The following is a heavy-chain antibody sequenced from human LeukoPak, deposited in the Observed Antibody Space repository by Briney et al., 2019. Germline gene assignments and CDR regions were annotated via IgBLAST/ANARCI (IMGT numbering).Heavy chain of an antibody. CDR3: AKDYGSGSYSTSRYYYYGMDV. V-gene: IGHV3-23*01. Sequence: GGSLRLSCAASGFTFSSYAMSWVRQAPGKGLEWVSGISGSGGSTYYADSVKGRFTISRDNSKNTLYLQMNSLRAEDTAVYYCAKDYGSGSYSTSRYYYYGMDVWGQGTTVTVSS. J-gene: IGHJ6*02. CDR1: GFTFSSYA. D-gene: IGHD3-10*01. CDR2: ISGSGGST.